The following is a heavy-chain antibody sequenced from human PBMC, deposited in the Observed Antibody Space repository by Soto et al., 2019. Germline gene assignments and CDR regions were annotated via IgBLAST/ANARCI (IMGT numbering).Heavy chain of an antibody. CDR3: ARGVSNSWHLPDY. CDR1: GFTFSDYY. J-gene: IGHJ4*02. Sequence: HVQLVESGGGLVKPGGSLRLSCAASGFTFSDYYMKWIRQAPDSVKCRFTISRDNAANSLYLQMNSLRVEDTAVYYCARGVSNSWHLPDYWGQGTLVTVSS. V-gene: IGHV3-11*06. D-gene: IGHD4-4*01.